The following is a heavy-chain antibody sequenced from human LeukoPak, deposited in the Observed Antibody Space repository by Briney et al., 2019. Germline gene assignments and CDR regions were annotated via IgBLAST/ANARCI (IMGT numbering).Heavy chain of an antibody. J-gene: IGHJ4*02. CDR2: ISSSGSAI. D-gene: IGHD6-13*01. CDR1: GFTFSDYY. V-gene: IGHV3-11*01. CDR3: ARSYFSTWYGDY. Sequence: PGGSLRLSCTASGFTFSDYYMSWIRQAPGKGLEWVSYISSSGSAIYYADSVKGRFTISRDNTKNSLYLQMNTLRAEDTAMFYCARSYFSTWYGDYWGQGTLVTVSS.